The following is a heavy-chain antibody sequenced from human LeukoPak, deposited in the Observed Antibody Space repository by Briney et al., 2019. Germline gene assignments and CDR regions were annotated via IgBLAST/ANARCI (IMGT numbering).Heavy chain of an antibody. CDR3: TRGLHRIAVAGKGSHPFDY. D-gene: IGHD6-13*01. Sequence: PGGSLRLSCAASGFTFSSYAMHWVRQAPGKGLEWVAVISYARSNKFYADSVKGRFTISRDNSKDTLYLQMNSLRAEDTAVYYCTRGLHRIAVAGKGSHPFDYWGQGTLVTVSS. CDR1: GFTFSSYA. CDR2: ISYARSNK. V-gene: IGHV3-30*04. J-gene: IGHJ4*02.